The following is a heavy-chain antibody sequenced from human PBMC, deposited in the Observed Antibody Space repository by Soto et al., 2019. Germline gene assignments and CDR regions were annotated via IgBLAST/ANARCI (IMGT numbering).Heavy chain of an antibody. D-gene: IGHD5-18*01. CDR2: ISAYNGNT. CDR3: ARVSTAFDF. Sequence: ASVKVSCKASGYAFTSYGITWVRQAPGQGLEWMGWISAYNGNTDYGQNLQGRVTMTTDTSTSTAYLNLRSLRSDDTAVYYCARVSTAFDFWGQGTLVTVSS. CDR1: GYAFTSYG. J-gene: IGHJ4*02. V-gene: IGHV1-18*01.